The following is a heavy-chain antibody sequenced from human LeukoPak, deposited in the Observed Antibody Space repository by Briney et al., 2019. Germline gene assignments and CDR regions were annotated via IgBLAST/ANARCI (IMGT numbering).Heavy chain of an antibody. CDR2: IYYSGST. CDR1: GGSVSSGSYY. CDR3: ARDKEAFDI. V-gene: IGHV4-61*01. Sequence: SESLSLTCTVSGGSVSSGSYYWSWIRQPPGKGLEWIGYIYYSGSTNYNPYLKSRVTISVDTSKNQFSLKLSSVTAADTAVYYCARDKEAFDIWGQGTMVTVS. J-gene: IGHJ3*02.